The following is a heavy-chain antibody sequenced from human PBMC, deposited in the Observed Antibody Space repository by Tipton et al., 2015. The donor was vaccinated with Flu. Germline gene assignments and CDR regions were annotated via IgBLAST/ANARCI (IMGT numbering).Heavy chain of an antibody. CDR3: ARGRGAAAGNFDY. Sequence: LRLSCTVSGGSISSYYWSWIRQPAGKGLEWIGRIYTSGSTNYNPSLKSRVTMSVDTSKNQFSLKLSAVTAADTAVYYCARGRGAAAGNFDYWGQGTLVTVSS. V-gene: IGHV4-4*07. CDR1: GGSISSYY. J-gene: IGHJ4*02. CDR2: IYTSGST. D-gene: IGHD6-13*01.